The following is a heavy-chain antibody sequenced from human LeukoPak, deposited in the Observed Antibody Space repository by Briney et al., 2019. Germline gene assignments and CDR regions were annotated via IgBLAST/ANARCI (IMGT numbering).Heavy chain of an antibody. J-gene: IGHJ4*02. V-gene: IGHV3-7*01. Sequence: GGSLRLSCAVSGFTLSNFWMAWVRQAPGKGLEWVANIKQDGSEKYYADSVKGGFTISRDNAKNSLYLQMNTLRVEDTAVYYCAQGGATISDYWGQGTLVTVSS. CDR2: IKQDGSEK. CDR1: GFTLSNFW. CDR3: AQGGATISDY. D-gene: IGHD5-12*01.